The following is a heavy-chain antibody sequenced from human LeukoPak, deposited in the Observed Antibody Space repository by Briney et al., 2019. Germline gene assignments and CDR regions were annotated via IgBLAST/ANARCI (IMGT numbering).Heavy chain of an antibody. V-gene: IGHV1-46*01. Sequence: ASVKVSCKASGYTFTNNFMHWVRQAPGQGLEWMGIINPSGDNTWYAQKFQGRVTMTRDMSTSTVYMELSSLRSEDTAVYYCARDVMDYDSSGYYYPNWGQGTLVTVSS. CDR1: GYTFTNNF. J-gene: IGHJ4*02. CDR2: INPSGDNT. D-gene: IGHD3-22*01. CDR3: ARDVMDYDSSGYYYPN.